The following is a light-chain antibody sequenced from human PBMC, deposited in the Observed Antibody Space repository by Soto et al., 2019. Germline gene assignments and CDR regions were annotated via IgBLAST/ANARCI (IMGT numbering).Light chain of an antibody. Sequence: AIQLTQSPSSLSASVGDRVTITCRASQGISSALAWYQQKPGKAPKLLIYYASSLESGVPSRFSGSESGTDFTLTISSQQPEDFANHYCQQFNSYPVAFGQGTKVEIK. V-gene: IGKV1-13*02. CDR3: QQFNSYPVA. CDR1: QGISSA. CDR2: YAS. J-gene: IGKJ1*01.